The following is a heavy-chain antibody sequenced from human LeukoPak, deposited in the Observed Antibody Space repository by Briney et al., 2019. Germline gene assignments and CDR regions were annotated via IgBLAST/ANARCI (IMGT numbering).Heavy chain of an antibody. J-gene: IGHJ4*02. CDR3: ARDLGASYGHGVSYYFDY. D-gene: IGHD5-18*01. Sequence: GGSLRLSCAASGFTVSSNYMSWVRQAPGKGLEWVSVIYSGGSTYYADSVKGRFTISRDNAKNSLYLQMNSLRAEDTAVYYCARDLGASYGHGVSYYFDYWGQGTLVTVSS. CDR2: IYSGGST. V-gene: IGHV3-53*01. CDR1: GFTVSSNY.